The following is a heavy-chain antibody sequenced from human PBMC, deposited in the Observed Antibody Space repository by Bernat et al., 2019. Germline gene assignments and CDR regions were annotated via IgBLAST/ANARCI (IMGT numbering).Heavy chain of an antibody. J-gene: IGHJ1*01. CDR1: GFTFSSYA. D-gene: IGHD6-13*01. CDR3: AKDPGSSSWYEYFQH. Sequence: EVQLLESGGGLVQPGGSLRLSCAASGFTFSSYAMSWVRQAPGKGLEWVSAISGSGGSTYYADSVKGRFTISRDNSKNTLYLQMDSLRAEDTAVYYCAKDPGSSSWYEYFQHWGQGTLVTVSS. CDR2: ISGSGGST. V-gene: IGHV3-23*01.